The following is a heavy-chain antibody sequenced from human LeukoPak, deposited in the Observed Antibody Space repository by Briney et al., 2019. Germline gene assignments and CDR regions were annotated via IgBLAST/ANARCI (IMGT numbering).Heavy chain of an antibody. D-gene: IGHD5-12*01. V-gene: IGHV4-61*01. CDR3: AREAGGYGFGD. CDR1: GGSVSSGSYY. CDR2: IYYSGDT. J-gene: IGHJ4*02. Sequence: SETLSLTCTVSGGSVSSGSYYWSWIRQPPGKGLEWIAYIYYSGDTNYNPSLKSRVTISVDTSKNQFSLKLSSVTAADTAVYYCAREAGGYGFGDWGQGTLVTVSS.